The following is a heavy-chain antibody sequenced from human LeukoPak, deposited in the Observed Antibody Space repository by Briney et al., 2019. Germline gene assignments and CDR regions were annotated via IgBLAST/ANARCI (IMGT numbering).Heavy chain of an antibody. CDR2: ISSSSTTI. J-gene: IGHJ4*02. V-gene: IGHV3-48*04. Sequence: PGGSLRLSCAAPGFTFSSYSMMWVRQAPGKGLEWVSYISSSSTTIHYADSVKGRFTISRDNAKNSLYLQMNSLRAEDTAVYYCARRRYSGSSQHFDYWGQGTLVTVSS. CDR3: ARRRYSGSSQHFDY. CDR1: GFTFSSYS. D-gene: IGHD1-26*01.